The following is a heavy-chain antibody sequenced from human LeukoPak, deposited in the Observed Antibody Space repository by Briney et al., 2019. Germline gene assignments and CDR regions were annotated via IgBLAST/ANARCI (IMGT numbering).Heavy chain of an antibody. D-gene: IGHD2-2*01. V-gene: IGHV1-2*02. CDR1: GYTFTGYY. CDR2: INPNSGGT. Sequence: ASVKVSCKASGYTFTGYYMHWVRQAPGQGGEGMALINPNSGGTNYAQKFQRRVTMTRDTSISTAYMELSRLRSDDTAVYYCARGVPAADAFDIWGQGTMVTVSS. CDR3: ARGVPAADAFDI. J-gene: IGHJ3*02.